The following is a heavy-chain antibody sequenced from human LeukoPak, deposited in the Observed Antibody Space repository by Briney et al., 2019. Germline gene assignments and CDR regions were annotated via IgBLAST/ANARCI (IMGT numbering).Heavy chain of an antibody. D-gene: IGHD3-10*01. Sequence: GGSLRLSCAASGFTFSGYAMSWVRQAPGKGLEWVSSISGSGGSTYYADSVRGRFTISRDSSKNTLYLQMSSLRAEDTAVYYCAKDGTNYYGSGSSDVWGKGTTVTVSS. V-gene: IGHV3-23*01. CDR3: AKDGTNYYGSGSSDV. CDR1: GFTFSGYA. CDR2: ISGSGGST. J-gene: IGHJ6*04.